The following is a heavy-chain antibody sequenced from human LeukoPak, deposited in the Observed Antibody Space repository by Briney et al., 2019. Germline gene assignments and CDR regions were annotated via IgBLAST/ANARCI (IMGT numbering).Heavy chain of an antibody. J-gene: IGHJ5*02. D-gene: IGHD2-15*01. V-gene: IGHV4-34*01. CDR1: GESFSGYY. CDR2: INHSGST. Sequence: SETLSLTCAVYGESFSGYYWSWIRQSPGKGLEWIGEINHSGSTNYNPSLKSRVTISVDTSKNQFSLKLSSVTAADTAVYYCARGRPQPVYCSGGSCYGDPSWFDPWGQGTLVTVSS. CDR3: ARGRPQPVYCSGGSCYGDPSWFDP.